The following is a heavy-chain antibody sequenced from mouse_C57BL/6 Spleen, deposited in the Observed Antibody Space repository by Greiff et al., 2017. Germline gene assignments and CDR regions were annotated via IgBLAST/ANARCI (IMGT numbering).Heavy chain of an antibody. Sequence: QVQLKESGAELVRPGASVTLSCKASGYTFTDYEMHWVKQTPVHGLEWIGAIDPETGGTAYNQKFKGKAILTADKSSSTAYMELRSLTSEDSAVYYCTRSNYYGSRTFAYWGQGTLVTVSA. D-gene: IGHD1-1*01. CDR2: IDPETGGT. CDR3: TRSNYYGSRTFAY. CDR1: GYTFTDYE. J-gene: IGHJ3*01. V-gene: IGHV1-15*01.